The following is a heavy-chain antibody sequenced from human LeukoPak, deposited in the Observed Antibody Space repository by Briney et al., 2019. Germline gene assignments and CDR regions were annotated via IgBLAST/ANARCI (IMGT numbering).Heavy chain of an antibody. V-gene: IGHV3-23*01. CDR1: GLTFSSYA. D-gene: IGHD3-10*01. J-gene: IGHJ4*02. CDR3: ARGGSQPITMHVFDY. Sequence: GGSLRLPCAASGLTFSSYAMSWVRQAPGKGLEWVSIMSASGSTTYYADSVKGRFTISRDNSKNTVYLQMNSLRADDTAVYYCARGGSQPITMHVFDYWGQGTLVTVSS. CDR2: MSASGSTT.